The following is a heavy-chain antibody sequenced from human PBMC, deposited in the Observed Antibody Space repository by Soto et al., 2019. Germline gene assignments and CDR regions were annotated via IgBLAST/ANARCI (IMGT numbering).Heavy chain of an antibody. D-gene: IGHD5-18*01. CDR3: ARTRGYRYGYWDY. CDR1: GFTFISYG. CDR2: MWYDGSNT. Sequence: QVQLVESGGGVVQPGRSMRLSCAASGFTFISYGMHWVRQAPGKGLEWVSVMWYDGSNTYYADSVKGRFTNSRDNSKNTLYLQMNSLRAEDTAVYYCARTRGYRYGYWDYLGPGTLVAVCS. J-gene: IGHJ4*02. V-gene: IGHV3-33*08.